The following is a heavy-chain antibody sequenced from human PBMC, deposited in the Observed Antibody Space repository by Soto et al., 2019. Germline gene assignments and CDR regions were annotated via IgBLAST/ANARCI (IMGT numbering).Heavy chain of an antibody. D-gene: IGHD6-13*01. CDR2: IYYSGST. CDR3: ARRPLAAAYTRDYYGMDV. V-gene: IGHV4-39*01. Sequence: PSVTLSLTCTVPGGSISSSSYYWGRIRQPPGKGLEWIGSIYYSGSTYYNPSLKSRVTISVDTSKNQFSLKLSSVTAADTAVYYCARRPLAAAYTRDYYGMDVWGQGTTVTVSS. J-gene: IGHJ6*02. CDR1: GGSISSSSYY.